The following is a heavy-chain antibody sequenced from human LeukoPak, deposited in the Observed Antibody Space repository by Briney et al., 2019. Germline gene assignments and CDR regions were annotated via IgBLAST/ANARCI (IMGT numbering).Heavy chain of an antibody. CDR2: IWYDGSNK. CDR1: GFTFSSYG. Sequence: GRSLRLSCAASGFTFSSYGMRWVRQAPGKGLEWVAVIWYDGSNKYYADSVKGRFTISRDNSKNTLYLQMNSLRAEDTAVYYCAREGSSWYSNWFDPWGQGTLVTVSS. V-gene: IGHV3-33*01. D-gene: IGHD6-13*01. CDR3: AREGSSWYSNWFDP. J-gene: IGHJ5*02.